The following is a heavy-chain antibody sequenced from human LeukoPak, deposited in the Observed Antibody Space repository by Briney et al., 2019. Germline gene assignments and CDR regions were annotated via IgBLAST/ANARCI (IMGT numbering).Heavy chain of an antibody. D-gene: IGHD3-9*01. Sequence: PSETLSLTCTVSGGSISSSSYYWGWIRQPPGKGLEWIGSIYYSGSTYYNPSLKSRVTISVDTSKNQFSLKLSSVTAADTAEYYCARGDRVDYAFDIWGQGTMVTVSS. CDR2: IYYSGST. CDR3: ARGDRVDYAFDI. V-gene: IGHV4-39*01. CDR1: GGSISSSSYY. J-gene: IGHJ3*02.